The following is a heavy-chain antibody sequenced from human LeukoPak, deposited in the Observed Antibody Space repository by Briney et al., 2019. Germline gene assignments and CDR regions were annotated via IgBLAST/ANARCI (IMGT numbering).Heavy chain of an antibody. D-gene: IGHD2-15*01. Sequence: SETLSLTCVVSGGSLSSTSYYWGWIRQPPGRGLEWIGEINHSGSTNSNPSLKSRVTISVDTSKNQFSLKLSSVTAADTAMYYCARRLLGYCSGGSCYSGYFQHWGQGTLVTVSS. CDR2: INHSGST. CDR1: GGSLSSTSYY. V-gene: IGHV4-39*07. J-gene: IGHJ1*01. CDR3: ARRLLGYCSGGSCYSGYFQH.